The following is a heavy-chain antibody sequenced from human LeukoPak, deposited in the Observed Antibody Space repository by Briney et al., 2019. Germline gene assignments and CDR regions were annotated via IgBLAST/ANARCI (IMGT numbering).Heavy chain of an antibody. CDR1: GFTFSSYG. CDR3: AKDLSVDTAMGVGHGDY. CDR2: IWYDGSNK. D-gene: IGHD5-18*01. J-gene: IGHJ4*02. Sequence: GGSLRLSCAASGFTFSSYGMHWVRQAPGKGLDWVAVIWYDGSNKYYADSVKGRFTISRDNSKNTLYLQMNSLRAEDTAVYYCAKDLSVDTAMGVGHGDYWGQGTLVTVSS. V-gene: IGHV3-33*06.